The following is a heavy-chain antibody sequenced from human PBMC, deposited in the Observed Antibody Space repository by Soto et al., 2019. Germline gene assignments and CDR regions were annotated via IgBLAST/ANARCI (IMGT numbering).Heavy chain of an antibody. CDR3: AKDRGNWNYAFDI. Sequence: GGSLRLSCAASGFTFDDYAMHWVRQAPGKGLEWVSGISWNSGSIGYADSVKGRFTISRDNAKNSLYLQMNSLRAEDTALYYCAKDRGNWNYAFDIWGQGTMVTVSS. V-gene: IGHV3-9*01. D-gene: IGHD1-7*01. J-gene: IGHJ3*02. CDR2: ISWNSGSI. CDR1: GFTFDDYA.